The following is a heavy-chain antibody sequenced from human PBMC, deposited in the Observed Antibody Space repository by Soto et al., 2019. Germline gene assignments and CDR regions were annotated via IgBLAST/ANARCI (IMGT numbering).Heavy chain of an antibody. J-gene: IGHJ4*02. V-gene: IGHV1-18*01. D-gene: IGHD1-1*01. CDR1: GYTFTSYG. Sequence: QVHLVQSGAEVKKPGASVKVSCKASGYTFTSYGITWVRQAPGQGLEWMGWISAHNGNTDNAQKLQGRVIVTRDTSTSTAYMELRSLRSEDTAVYYCARGRYGDYWGQGALVTVSA. CDR2: ISAHNGNT. CDR3: ARGRYGDY.